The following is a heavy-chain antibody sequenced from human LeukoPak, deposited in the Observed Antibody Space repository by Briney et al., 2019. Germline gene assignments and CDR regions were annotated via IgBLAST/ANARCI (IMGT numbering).Heavy chain of an antibody. Sequence: SETLSLTCTVSGGSISSYYWSWIRQPPGKGLEWIGYIYYSGSTNYNPSPKSRVTISVDTSKNQFSLKLSSVTAADTAVYYCARDLRIAAAGIYAFDIWGQGTMVTVSS. V-gene: IGHV4-59*01. D-gene: IGHD6-13*01. J-gene: IGHJ3*02. CDR2: IYYSGST. CDR3: ARDLRIAAAGIYAFDI. CDR1: GGSISSYY.